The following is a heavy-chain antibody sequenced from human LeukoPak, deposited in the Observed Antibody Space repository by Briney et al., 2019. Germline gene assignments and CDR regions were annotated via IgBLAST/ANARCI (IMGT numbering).Heavy chain of an antibody. CDR3: ARLDAYYYDSSGYYGVDP. Sequence: HPGGSLRLSCAASGFTFSSYSMNWVRQAPGKGLEWVSYISSSSSTIYYADSVEGRFTISRDNAKNSLYLQMNSLRAEDTAVYYCARLDAYYYDSSGYYGVDPWGQGTLVTVSS. CDR2: ISSSSSTI. J-gene: IGHJ5*02. V-gene: IGHV3-48*01. D-gene: IGHD3-22*01. CDR1: GFTFSSYS.